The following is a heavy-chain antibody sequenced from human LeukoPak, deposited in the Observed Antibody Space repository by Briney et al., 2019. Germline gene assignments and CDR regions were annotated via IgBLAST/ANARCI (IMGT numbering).Heavy chain of an antibody. CDR2: ITRSNYI. J-gene: IGHJ4*02. Sequence: AGGSLRLSCAASGFTFSSYSMNWVRQAPGKGLEWVSSITRSNYIYYADSVKGRFTISRDNAKNSLYLQMNSLRAEDTAVYYCARQTGSGLFILPGGQGTLVTVSS. V-gene: IGHV3-21*06. CDR1: GFTFSSYS. CDR3: ARQTGSGLFILP. D-gene: IGHD3/OR15-3a*01.